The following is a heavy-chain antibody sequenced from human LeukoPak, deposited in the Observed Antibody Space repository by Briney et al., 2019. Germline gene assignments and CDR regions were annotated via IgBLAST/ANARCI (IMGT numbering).Heavy chain of an antibody. V-gene: IGHV3-23*01. CDR2: ISAWGDNT. CDR1: GFTFSAYA. J-gene: IGHJ4*02. Sequence: AGTVRLSYAASGFTFSAYAMSWVRQAPGQGLEWVSGISAWGDNTYSADSVRGRFTISRDNSKNTLYLQMNSLRVEDTAVYYCAKDGGTVTSYYFDSWGLGTLVTVSS. D-gene: IGHD4-11*01. CDR3: AKDGGTVTSYYFDS.